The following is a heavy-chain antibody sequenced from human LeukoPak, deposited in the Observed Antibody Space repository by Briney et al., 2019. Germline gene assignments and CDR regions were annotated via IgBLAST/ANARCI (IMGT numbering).Heavy chain of an antibody. Sequence: GASVKVSCKASGYTSTGYYMHWVRQAPGQGLEWMGWINPNSGGTNYAQKFQGRVTMTRDTSISTAYLQWSSLKASDTAIYYCARGSLNWPFDYWGQGTLVTVSS. CDR2: INPNSGGT. D-gene: IGHD1-20*01. V-gene: IGHV1-2*02. CDR1: GYTSTGYY. J-gene: IGHJ4*02. CDR3: ARGSLNWPFDY.